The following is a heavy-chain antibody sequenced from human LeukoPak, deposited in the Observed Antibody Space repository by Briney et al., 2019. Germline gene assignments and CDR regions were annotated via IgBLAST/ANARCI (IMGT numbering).Heavy chain of an antibody. J-gene: IGHJ4*02. CDR2: MNPNSGNT. CDR1: GYTFTSYD. D-gene: IGHD3-22*01. V-gene: IGHV1-8*03. CDR3: ARASNYYDSSGYEGGFDY. Sequence: GASVKVSCKASGYTFTSYDINWVRQATGQGLEWMGWMNPNSGNTGYAQKFQGRVTITRNTSISTAYMELSSLRSEDTAVYYCARASNYYDSSGYEGGFDYWGQGTLVTVPS.